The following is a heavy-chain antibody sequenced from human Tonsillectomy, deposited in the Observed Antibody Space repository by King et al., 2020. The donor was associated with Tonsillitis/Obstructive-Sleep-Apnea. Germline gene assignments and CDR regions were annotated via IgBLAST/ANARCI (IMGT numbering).Heavy chain of an antibody. D-gene: IGHD3-9*01. Sequence: VQLQESGGGLAQPGGSLRVSCAASGFTFYSYAMSWVRPAPGKGLEWVSTISGSGDTTDYADSVKGRLTISRDNSKNTVSLQMNGLRVEDTAVYYCAKARVGTGYGFDSWGQGTLVTVSS. J-gene: IGHJ4*02. V-gene: IGHV3-23*01. CDR2: ISGSGDTT. CDR3: AKARVGTGYGFDS. CDR1: GFTFYSYA.